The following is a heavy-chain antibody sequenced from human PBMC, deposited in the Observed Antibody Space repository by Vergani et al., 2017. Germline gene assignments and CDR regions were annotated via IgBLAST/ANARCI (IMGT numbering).Heavy chain of an antibody. CDR2: IYWDDDK. CDR1: GFSLSTSGVG. D-gene: IGHD5-18*01. J-gene: IGHJ4*02. CDR3: AHARLDTAMYPTDY. Sequence: QITLKESGPTLVKTTQTLTLTCTFSGFSLSTSGVGVGWIRQPPGKALEWLTLIYWDDDKRYSPSLKSRLTITKDTSKNQVVLTMTKMDPVDTATYYCAHARLDTAMYPTDYWGQGTLVTVSS. V-gene: IGHV2-5*02.